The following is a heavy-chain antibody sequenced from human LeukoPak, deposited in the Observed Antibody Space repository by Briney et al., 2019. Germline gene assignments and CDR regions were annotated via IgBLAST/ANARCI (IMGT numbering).Heavy chain of an antibody. V-gene: IGHV1-46*01. J-gene: IGHJ4*02. CDR2: INPSGGST. CDR1: GYTFTSYY. D-gene: IGHD6-13*01. CDR3: ARGAAAAPFDY. Sequence: ASVKVSCKPSGYTFTSYYMHWVRPALGQGLEWMGMINPSGGSTSYAQRFQGRVTMTRDTSTSTVYMELSSLRSEDTAVYYCARGAAAAPFDYWGQGTLSPSPQ.